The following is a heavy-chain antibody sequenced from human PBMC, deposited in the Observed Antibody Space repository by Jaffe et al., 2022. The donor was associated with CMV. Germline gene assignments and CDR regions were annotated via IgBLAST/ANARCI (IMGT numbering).Heavy chain of an antibody. CDR3: ARDFGIANEYFQH. CDR2: ISSSSSYI. V-gene: IGHV3-21*01. CDR1: GFTFSSYS. J-gene: IGHJ1*01. Sequence: EVQLVESGGGLVKPGGSLRLSCAASGFTFSSYSMNWVRQAPGKGLEWVSSISSSSSYIYYADSVKGRFTISRDNAKNSLYLQMNSLRAEDTAVYYCARDFGIANEYFQHWGQGTLVTVSS. D-gene: IGHD3-16*01.